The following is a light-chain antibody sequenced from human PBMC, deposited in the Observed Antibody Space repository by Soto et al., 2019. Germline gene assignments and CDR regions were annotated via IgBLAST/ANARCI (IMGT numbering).Light chain of an antibody. CDR3: QVWVGSSERI. J-gene: IGLJ2*01. CDR1: NIGSKI. V-gene: IGLV3-21*02. CDR2: DDD. Sequence: SYVLTQPPSVSVAPGQTATITCGGDNIGSKIVHWYQHNPGQAPVLVVHDDDDRPSGIPERFSGSNSGQTATLTISRVEAGDEADYYCQVWVGSSERIFGGGTKLTVL.